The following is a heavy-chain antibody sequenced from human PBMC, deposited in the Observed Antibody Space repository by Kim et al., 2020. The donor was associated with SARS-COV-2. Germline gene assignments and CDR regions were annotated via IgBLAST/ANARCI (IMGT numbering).Heavy chain of an antibody. D-gene: IGHD5-12*01. J-gene: IGHJ5*02. Sequence: GGSLRLSCAASGFTFSDSAMHWVRQASGKGLEWVGHFRSKANNYATAYGASVKGRFTISRDDAKNTAYLQMNSLKTEDTAVYYCIRPSPRSGYVFGYYWFHPWGQGTLVMVSS. CDR3: IRPSPRSGYVFGYYWFHP. CDR1: GFTFSDSA. V-gene: IGHV3-73*01. CDR2: FRSKANNYAT.